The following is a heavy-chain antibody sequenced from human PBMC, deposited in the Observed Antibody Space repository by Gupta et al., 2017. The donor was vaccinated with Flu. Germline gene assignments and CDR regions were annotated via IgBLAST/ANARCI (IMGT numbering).Heavy chain of an antibody. Sequence: EVQLVQSGAEVKNPGESLKISCKGSGYSFTSYWIGWVRQMPGKGLEWMGIIYPGDSDTRDSPSFQGQVTISADKASSTAYLQWRSLKASETAMYDCARPDLGWGYVWGSYRVPRRAQHAFAIWGQVTMVTVSS. J-gene: IGHJ3*02. CDR1: GYSFTSYW. CDR2: IYPGDSDT. V-gene: IGHV5-51*03. D-gene: IGHD3-16*02. CDR3: ARPDLGWGYVWGSYRVPRRAQHAFAI.